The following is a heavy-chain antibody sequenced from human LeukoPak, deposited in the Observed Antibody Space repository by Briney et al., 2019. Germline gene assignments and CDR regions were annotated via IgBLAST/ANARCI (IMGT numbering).Heavy chain of an antibody. CDR3: ARDPLRYLRVGHYDY. CDR1: GFTFSNSA. D-gene: IGHD3-9*01. Sequence: GGSLRLSCAASGFTFSNSAMNWVRQVPGKRLEWVSSIDYDSSHIYYAASVRGRFTISRDNARNSVYLQMNSLRVEDTAVYYCARDPLRYLRVGHYDYWGQGTLVAVSS. V-gene: IGHV3-21*01. J-gene: IGHJ4*02. CDR2: IDYDSSHI.